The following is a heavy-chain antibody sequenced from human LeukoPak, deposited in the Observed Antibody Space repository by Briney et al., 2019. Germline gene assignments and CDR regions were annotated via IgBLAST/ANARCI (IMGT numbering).Heavy chain of an antibody. CDR1: GFTFSSYA. V-gene: IGHV3-64*01. J-gene: IGHJ4*02. CDR2: ISNNGGST. CDR3: ARGDSGSHLDY. Sequence: GGSLRLSCVASGFTFSSYAMHWVRQAPGKGLEYVSAISNNGGSTYYANSVEGRFTISRDNSKNTLSLQMGSLRAEDKAVYYCARGDSGSHLDYWGQGSLVTVSS. D-gene: IGHD1-26*01.